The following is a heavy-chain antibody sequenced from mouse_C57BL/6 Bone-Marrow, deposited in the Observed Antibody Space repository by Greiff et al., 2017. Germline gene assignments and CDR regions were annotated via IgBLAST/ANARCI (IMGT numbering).Heavy chain of an antibody. D-gene: IGHD1-3*01. CDR3: ASNFLWYFDV. V-gene: IGHV1-72*01. CDR2: IDPNSGGT. Sequence: QVQLQQPGAELVKPGASVKLSCKASGYTFTSYSMHWVKQRPGRGLEWMGRIDPNSGGTKYNEKFKSKATLTVDKPSSTAYMQLSSLTSEDAAVYYCASNFLWYFDVWGTGTTVTVSS. J-gene: IGHJ1*03. CDR1: GYTFTSYS.